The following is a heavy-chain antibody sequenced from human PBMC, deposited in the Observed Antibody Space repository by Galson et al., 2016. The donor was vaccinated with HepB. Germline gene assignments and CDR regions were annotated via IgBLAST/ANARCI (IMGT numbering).Heavy chain of an antibody. J-gene: IGHJ6*02. Sequence: CAISGDSVSSNSAAWNWIRQSPSRGLEWLGRTYYRSKWYNEYAVSVKSRITINPDTSKNQFSLQLNSVTPEDTAVYYCARDLREALAGTGYYYYGLDVWGQGTPVTVSS. CDR3: ARDLREALAGTGYYYYGLDV. D-gene: IGHD6-19*01. CDR2: TYYRSKWYN. V-gene: IGHV6-1*01. CDR1: GDSVSSNSAA.